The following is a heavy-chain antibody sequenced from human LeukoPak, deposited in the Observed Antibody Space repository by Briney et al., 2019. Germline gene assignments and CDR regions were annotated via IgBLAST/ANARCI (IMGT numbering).Heavy chain of an antibody. Sequence: SETLSLTCTVSGGSISSGGYYWSWIRQHPGTGLEWIGYIYYSGSTYYNPSLKSRVTISVDTSKNQFSLKLSSVTAADTAVYYCARASSGYYYWEGVDAFDIGGQGTMVTVSS. CDR1: GGSISSGGYY. CDR2: IYYSGST. V-gene: IGHV4-31*03. CDR3: ARASSGYYYWEGVDAFDI. J-gene: IGHJ3*02. D-gene: IGHD3-22*01.